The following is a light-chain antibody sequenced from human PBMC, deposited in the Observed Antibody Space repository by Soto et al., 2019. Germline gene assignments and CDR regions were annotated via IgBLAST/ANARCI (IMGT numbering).Light chain of an antibody. J-gene: IGKJ5*01. Sequence: EIVRTQSPATLSVSPGESATLSCRASQRGSSNLAGHPQKPGQAPRLLRYDASTRATGISARFSGSGSGTEVTLTISSLQSEDFAVYYCQQYHNWPITFGQGTRLEI. CDR1: QRGSSN. CDR3: QQYHNWPIT. CDR2: DAS. V-gene: IGKV3-15*01.